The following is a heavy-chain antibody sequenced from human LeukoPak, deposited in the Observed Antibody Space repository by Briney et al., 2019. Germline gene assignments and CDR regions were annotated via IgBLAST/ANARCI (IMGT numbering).Heavy chain of an antibody. D-gene: IGHD6-19*01. V-gene: IGHV3-30-3*01. CDR1: GFTFSSYA. J-gene: IGHJ4*02. CDR3: AREVAQWRVLVDYFDY. CDR2: ISYDGSNK. Sequence: GGPLRLSCAASGFTFSSYAMHWVRQAPGKGLEWVAVISYDGSNKYYADSVKGRFTISRDNSKNTLYLQMNSLRAEDTAVYYCAREVAQWRVLVDYFDYWGQGTLVTVSS.